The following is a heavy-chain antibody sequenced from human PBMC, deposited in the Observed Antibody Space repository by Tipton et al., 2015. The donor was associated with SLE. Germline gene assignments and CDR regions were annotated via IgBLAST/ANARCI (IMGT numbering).Heavy chain of an antibody. J-gene: IGHJ4*02. CDR2: IRYDGANK. CDR3: AKEYFDY. V-gene: IGHV3-30*02. CDR1: GFTFTSYG. Sequence: SGFTFTSYGMHWVRQAPGKGLEWLAFIRYDGANKYYADSVKDRFSISRDHYKNTLYLQMNSLRAEDTAVYYCAKEYFDYWGQGTLVTVSS.